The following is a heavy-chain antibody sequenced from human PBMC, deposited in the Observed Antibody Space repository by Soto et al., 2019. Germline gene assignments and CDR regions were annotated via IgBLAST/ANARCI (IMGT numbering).Heavy chain of an antibody. D-gene: IGHD3-3*01. CDR3: ATFWRSRFDY. V-gene: IGHV1-8*01. CDR2: MDPTSGNT. Sequence: QVQLVQSGAKVAKPGASVKVSCKASGYTFTTYDINWVRQAPGQGLEWMGWMDPTSGNTGYAQNFQGRVTMTRDNSITTAYLELNSLRFDDTAVYYCATFWRSRFDYWGQGTLVTVST. CDR1: GYTFTTYD. J-gene: IGHJ4*02.